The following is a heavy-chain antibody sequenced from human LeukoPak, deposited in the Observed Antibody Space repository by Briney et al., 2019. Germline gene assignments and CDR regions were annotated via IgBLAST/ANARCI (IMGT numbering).Heavy chain of an antibody. CDR2: IIPIFGTA. V-gene: IGHV1-69*13. CDR1: GGTFSSYA. J-gene: IGHJ6*02. CDR3: ARSHIVVVTAINYYYYGMDV. D-gene: IGHD2-21*02. Sequence: SVKVSCKASGGTFSSYAISWVRQAPGQGLEWMGGIIPIFGTANYAQKFQGRVTITADESTSTAYMELSSLRSEDTAVYYCARSHIVVVTAINYYYYGMDVWGQGTTVTVSS.